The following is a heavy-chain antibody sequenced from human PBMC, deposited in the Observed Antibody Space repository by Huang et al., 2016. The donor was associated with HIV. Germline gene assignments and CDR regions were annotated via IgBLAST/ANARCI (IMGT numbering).Heavy chain of an antibody. CDR1: GYIFSAYY. CDR2: INPKNGPT. J-gene: IGHJ6*02. V-gene: IGHV1-2*02. CDR3: GRVPLITSDYELLDYFYHGMDV. Sequence: QVQLVQSGAEVRRPGASVRVSCKASGYIFSAYYIHWVRQVPGQGLGWMGWINPKNGPTDSPQKFKDRITMTSDTAIDTVYMEVRRLRYGDTAVYYCGRVPLITSDYELLDYFYHGMDVWGQGTTVTVS. D-gene: IGHD3-16*01.